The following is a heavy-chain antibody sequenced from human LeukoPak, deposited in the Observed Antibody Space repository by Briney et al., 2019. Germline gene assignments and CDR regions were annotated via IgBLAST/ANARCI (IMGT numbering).Heavy chain of an antibody. CDR2: INHSGST. V-gene: IGHV4-34*01. J-gene: IGHJ6*03. CDR1: GGSFSGYY. D-gene: IGHD3-22*01. CDR3: ARHHSSGYYYYYYYMDV. Sequence: SETLSLTCAVYGGSFSGYYWSWIRQPPGKGLEWIGEINHSGSTNYNPSLKSRVTISVDTSKNQFSLQLSSVTAADTAVYYCARHHSSGYYYYYYYMDVWGKGTTVTISS.